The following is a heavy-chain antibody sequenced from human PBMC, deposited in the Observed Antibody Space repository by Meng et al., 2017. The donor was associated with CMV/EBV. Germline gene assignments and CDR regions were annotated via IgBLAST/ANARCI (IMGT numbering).Heavy chain of an antibody. CDR2: IYYSGST. D-gene: IGHD2-21*02. CDR1: GGSFMSCDYY. V-gene: IGHV4-30-4*08. Sequence: VSRQVLGEGVVETAQTVSLSSTVSGGSFMSCDYYWGWIRQPPGKGLEWIGYIYYSGSTYYNPSLKSRVTISVDTSKNLFSLKLSSVTAADTAVYYCAREGDNPFDYWGQGTLVTVSS. CDR3: AREGDNPFDY. J-gene: IGHJ4*02.